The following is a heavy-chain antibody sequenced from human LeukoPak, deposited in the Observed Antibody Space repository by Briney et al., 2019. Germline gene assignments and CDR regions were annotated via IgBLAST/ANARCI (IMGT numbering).Heavy chain of an antibody. J-gene: IGHJ4*02. CDR1: GLSFSTFA. Sequence: GGSLRLSCAVSGLSFSTFAKSWVSHRQATGLEWVSSIRGNGETCYADSVKGRFTLSSDSYRNTVYFQLNNLRVEDTAIYYCAKASWVSSTYAVRWGQGTLVTVSS. CDR2: IRGNGET. CDR3: AKASWVSSTYAVR. D-gene: IGHD2-2*01. V-gene: IGHV3-23*01.